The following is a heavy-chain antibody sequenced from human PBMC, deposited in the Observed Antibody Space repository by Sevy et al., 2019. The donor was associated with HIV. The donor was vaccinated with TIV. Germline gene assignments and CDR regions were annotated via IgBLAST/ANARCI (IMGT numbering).Heavy chain of an antibody. J-gene: IGHJ4*02. CDR2: IWSDGAYQ. CDR3: ARGGYYYDNAAYYALDS. D-gene: IGHD3-22*01. CDR1: GFSFSTYG. V-gene: IGHV3-33*04. Sequence: GGSLRLSCEASGFSFSTYGMHWVRQAPGKGLEWVAIIWSDGAYQYHGDSVKGRFTISRDNSKNTLYLQMNNVRVEDTAVYYCARGGYYYDNAAYYALDSWGQGTLVTVSS.